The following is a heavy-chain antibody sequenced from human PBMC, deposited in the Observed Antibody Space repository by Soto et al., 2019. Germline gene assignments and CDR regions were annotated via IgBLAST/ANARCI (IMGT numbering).Heavy chain of an antibody. V-gene: IGHV3-7*01. CDR2: ISADGRET. Sequence: EEQLVESGGGLVQPGGSLRLPCAASGFTFGVSWMNWVRQVPGRGLEWVAYISADGRETNHVDSVKGRFTISRDNAKNSVYLQMNSLRAEDTAVYYCARKPRLLELWGQGTLVTVSS. J-gene: IGHJ4*02. CDR3: ARKPRLLEL. CDR1: GFTFGVSW. D-gene: IGHD6-6*01.